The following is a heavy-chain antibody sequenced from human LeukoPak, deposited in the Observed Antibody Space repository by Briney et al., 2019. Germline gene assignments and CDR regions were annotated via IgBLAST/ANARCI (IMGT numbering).Heavy chain of an antibody. CDR2: ISGSGDNT. CDR1: RFTFSSYA. J-gene: IGHJ4*02. CDR3: AKRVSGTTRYFDS. D-gene: IGHD1-1*01. Sequence: TGGSLRLSCAASRFTFSSYAMEWVRQSPGKGLEWVSYISGSGDNTYYADSVKGRFTISRDNSKNTLSLQMNSLRAEDTAVYYCAKRVSGTTRYFDSWSQGTLVTVSS. V-gene: IGHV3-23*01.